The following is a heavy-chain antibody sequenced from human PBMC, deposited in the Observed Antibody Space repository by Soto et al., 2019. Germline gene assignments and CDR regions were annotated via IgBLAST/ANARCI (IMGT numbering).Heavy chain of an antibody. J-gene: IGHJ6*02. Sequence: QVQLQQWGAGLLKPSETLSLTCAVYGGSFSGYYWSWIRQPQGKGLEWIGEINNSGSTNYNPSLKSRVTISVDTSKNQFSLKLSSVAAADTAVYYCARGPFWSGYYTGYYYYGMDVWGQGTTVTVSS. CDR2: INNSGST. CDR1: GGSFSGYY. V-gene: IGHV4-34*01. CDR3: ARGPFWSGYYTGYYYYGMDV. D-gene: IGHD3-3*01.